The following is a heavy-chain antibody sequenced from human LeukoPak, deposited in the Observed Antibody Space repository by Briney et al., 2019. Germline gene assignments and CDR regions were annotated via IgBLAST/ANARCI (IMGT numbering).Heavy chain of an antibody. V-gene: IGHV3-23*01. CDR3: AKSAVVAAKVYYYMDV. CDR1: GFTFSSYA. CDR2: ISGSGGST. Sequence: PGGSLRLSCAASGFTFSSYAMSWVRHAPGKGLVWVSAISGSGGSTYYADSVKGRFTISRDNSKNTLYLQMNSLRAEDTAVYYCAKSAVVAAKVYYYMDVWGKGTTVTVSS. D-gene: IGHD2-15*01. J-gene: IGHJ6*03.